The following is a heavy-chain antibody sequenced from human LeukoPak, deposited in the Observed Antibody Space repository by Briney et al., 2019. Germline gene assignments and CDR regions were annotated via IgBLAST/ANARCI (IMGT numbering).Heavy chain of an antibody. V-gene: IGHV5-51*01. Sequence: RGEPLKISCKGSGYSFTGYWIGCVRQLPGKGLEWTGIIYPGDSTNRYNSSFHGQVTFSADKTISTAYLQWSSLKASDTAMYYCAVGYCSGGSCYATGDYWGQGTLVTASS. CDR3: AVGYCSGGSCYATGDY. CDR2: IYPGDSTN. CDR1: GYSFTGYW. D-gene: IGHD2-15*01. J-gene: IGHJ4*02.